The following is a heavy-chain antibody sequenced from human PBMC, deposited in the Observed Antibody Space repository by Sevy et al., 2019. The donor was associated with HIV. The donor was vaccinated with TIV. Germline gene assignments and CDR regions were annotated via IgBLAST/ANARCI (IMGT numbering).Heavy chain of an antibody. CDR2: IYYTGTT. CDR3: ARDSGRSPRVFDS. Sequence: SETLSLTCTVSGGSMSSYFWSWIRQPPGKGLEWIGYIYYTGTTNYNPSLKSRFTMSLDTSKNRFSLKLTAVTAADTAVYYCARDSGRSPRVFDSWGQGTLVTVSS. D-gene: IGHD3-10*01. J-gene: IGHJ4*02. V-gene: IGHV4-59*01. CDR1: GGSMSSYF.